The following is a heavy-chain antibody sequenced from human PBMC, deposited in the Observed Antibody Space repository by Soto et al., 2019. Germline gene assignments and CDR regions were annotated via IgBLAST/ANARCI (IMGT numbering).Heavy chain of an antibody. CDR3: AKGAPWPVDY. Sequence: GGSLRLSCAASGFTFSTYSMNWVRQAPGKGLEWIAYITSSSSTIFYADSVKGRFTISRDNAKNSLYLQMNSLRAEDTAVYYCAKGAPWPVDYWGQGTQVTVSS. CDR1: GFTFSTYS. D-gene: IGHD6-19*01. V-gene: IGHV3-48*01. CDR2: ITSSSSTI. J-gene: IGHJ4*02.